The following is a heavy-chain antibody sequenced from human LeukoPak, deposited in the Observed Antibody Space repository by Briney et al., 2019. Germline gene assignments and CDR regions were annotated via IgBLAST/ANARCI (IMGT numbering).Heavy chain of an antibody. D-gene: IGHD3-22*01. CDR1: GFTFSNAW. J-gene: IGHJ4*02. Sequence: GGSLRLSCAASGFTFSNAWMSWVRQAPGKGLEWVGRIKSKTGGGTTDYAAPVKGRFTISRDDSKNTLYLQMNSLKTEDTAVYYCTTELTMIGGYWGQGTLVTVSS. CDR2: IKSKTGGGTT. CDR3: TTELTMIGGY. V-gene: IGHV3-15*01.